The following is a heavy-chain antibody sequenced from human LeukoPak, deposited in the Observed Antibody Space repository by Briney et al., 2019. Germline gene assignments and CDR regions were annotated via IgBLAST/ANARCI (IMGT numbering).Heavy chain of an antibody. V-gene: IGHV3-23*01. J-gene: IGHJ2*01. D-gene: IGHD3-22*01. CDR1: GFTFSNYA. CDR2: ISGWGGST. CDR3: AKVGIRISLIVVVFTTADDWYFDL. Sequence: GGSLRLLCAASGFTFSNYAMMGVRQAPGEGLEWVSGISGWGGSTYYADSVKGRLTISRDNSKNTLYLQMDSLRAEDTAVYYCAKVGIRISLIVVVFTTADDWYFDLWGRGTLVTVSS.